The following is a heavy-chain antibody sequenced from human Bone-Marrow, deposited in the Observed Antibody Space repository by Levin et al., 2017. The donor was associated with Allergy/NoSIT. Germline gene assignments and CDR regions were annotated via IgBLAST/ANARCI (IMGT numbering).Heavy chain of an antibody. Sequence: SETLSLTCVVSGGSISSSNWWSWVRRPPGKGLEWIGEVYHSGSTNYNPSLKSRVTISVDKSKNQFSLKVSSVTAADTAVYYCATAPWGAAANPVEYWGQGTLVTVSS. CDR1: GGSISSSNW. V-gene: IGHV4-4*02. J-gene: IGHJ4*02. D-gene: IGHD6-13*01. CDR2: VYHSGST. CDR3: ATAPWGAAANPVEY.